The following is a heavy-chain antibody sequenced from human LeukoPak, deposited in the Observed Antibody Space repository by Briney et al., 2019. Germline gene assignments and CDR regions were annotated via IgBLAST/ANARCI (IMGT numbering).Heavy chain of an antibody. Sequence: SETLSLTCTVSGGSISSGDYYWGWIRQPPGKGLEWIGSIYYSGSTYYNPSLKSRVTISVDTSKNQFSLKLSSVTAADTAVYYCARSHSNWNYLGSFDYWGQGTLVTVSS. CDR2: IYYSGST. CDR1: GGSISSGDYY. D-gene: IGHD1-7*01. V-gene: IGHV4-39*01. CDR3: ARSHSNWNYLGSFDY. J-gene: IGHJ4*02.